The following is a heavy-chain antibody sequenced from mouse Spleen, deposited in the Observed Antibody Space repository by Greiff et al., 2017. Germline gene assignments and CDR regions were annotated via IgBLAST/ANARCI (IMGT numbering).Heavy chain of an antibody. D-gene: IGHD2-3*01. J-gene: IGHJ3*01. V-gene: IGHV5-9*04. CDR2: ISSGGGNT. CDR3: ARHEGYYEFAY. Sequence: EVNVVESGGGLVKPGGSLKLSCAASGFTFSSYTMSWVRQTPAKRLEWVATISSGGGNTYYPDSVKGRFTISRDNARNTLYLQMSSLRSEDTAMYYCARHEGYYEFAYWGQGTRVTVSA. CDR1: GFTFSSYT.